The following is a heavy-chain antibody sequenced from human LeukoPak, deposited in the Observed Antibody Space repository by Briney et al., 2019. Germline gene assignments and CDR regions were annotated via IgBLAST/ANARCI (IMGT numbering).Heavy chain of an antibody. J-gene: IGHJ4*02. CDR3: AKSKSWGSSSWYIPNFDY. Sequence: GGSLRLSCAASGFTFSSYGMHWVRQAPGKGLEWVAFIRYDGSNKYYAGSVKGRFTISRDNSKNTLYLQMNSLRAEDTAVYYCAKSKSWGSSSWYIPNFDYWGQGTLVTVSS. D-gene: IGHD6-13*01. V-gene: IGHV3-30*02. CDR2: IRYDGSNK. CDR1: GFTFSSYG.